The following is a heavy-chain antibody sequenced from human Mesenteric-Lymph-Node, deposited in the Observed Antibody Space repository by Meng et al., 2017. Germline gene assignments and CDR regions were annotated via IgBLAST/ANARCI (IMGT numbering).Heavy chain of an antibody. V-gene: IGHV4-4*02. CDR1: GGSLSSRNW. J-gene: IGHJ4*02. CDR2: IYHSGST. D-gene: IGHD2-21*02. Sequence: VWLQGSGPGPGKPSGTLSLPCAVSGGSLSSRNWWSWVRQPPGKGLEWIGEIYHSGSTNYNPSLKSRVTISVDESKNQFSLRLSSVTAADTAVYYCARVGAYCGGDCYHPRWGQGTLVTVSS. CDR3: ARVGAYCGGDCYHPR.